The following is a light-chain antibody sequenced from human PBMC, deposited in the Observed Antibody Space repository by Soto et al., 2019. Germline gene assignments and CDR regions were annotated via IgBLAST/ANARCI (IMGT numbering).Light chain of an antibody. J-gene: IGKJ2*01. CDR3: QHYADLPYT. CDR2: GAS. CDR1: LNIRNE. Sequence: DIQMTQSPSSLSASVGDRVTFTCQASLNIRNELNWYQQKPGKAPRLLISGASNLETGVPSRFSGSGSGTDFAFTISSLQSEDIATYYCQHYADLPYTFGQGTKLEI. V-gene: IGKV1-33*01.